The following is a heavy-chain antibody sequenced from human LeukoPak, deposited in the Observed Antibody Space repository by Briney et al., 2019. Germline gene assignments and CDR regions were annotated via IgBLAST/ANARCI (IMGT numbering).Heavy chain of an antibody. J-gene: IGHJ4*02. Sequence: GGSLRLSRAASGFTFSSYWMHWVRQAPGKGLVWVSRINSDGSSTSYADSVKGRFTISRDNAKNTLYLQMNSLRAEDTAVYYCARDTTPRYFDWLYYFDYWGQGTLVTVSS. CDR1: GFTFSSYW. CDR2: INSDGSST. V-gene: IGHV3-74*01. D-gene: IGHD3-9*01. CDR3: ARDTTPRYFDWLYYFDY.